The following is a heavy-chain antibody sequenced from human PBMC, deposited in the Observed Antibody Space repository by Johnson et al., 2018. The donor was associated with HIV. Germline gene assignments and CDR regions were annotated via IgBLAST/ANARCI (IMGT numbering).Heavy chain of an antibody. CDR1: GFTFSSHW. CDR2: IYSGGST. V-gene: IGHV3-66*04. Sequence: VQLVESGGGLVQPGGSLRLSCAASGFTFSSHWMHWVRQAPGKGLEWVSVIYSGGSTYYADSVKGRFTISRDNSKNTLYLQMNSLRAEDTAVYYCARHNAFDIWGQGTMVTVSS. J-gene: IGHJ3*02. CDR3: ARHNAFDI.